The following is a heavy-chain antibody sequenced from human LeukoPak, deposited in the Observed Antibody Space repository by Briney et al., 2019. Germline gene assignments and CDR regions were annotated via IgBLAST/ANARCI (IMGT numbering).Heavy chain of an antibody. CDR1: GGSISSGDYY. CDR3: ARGISTSYYYDSSGYYGGHGFDY. Sequence: PSQTLSLTCTVSGGSISSGDYYWSWIRQPPGKGLEWIGYIYYSGSTYYNPSLKSRVTISVDTSKNQFSLKLSSVTAADTAVYYCARGISTSYYYDSSGYYGGHGFDYWGQGTLVTVSS. V-gene: IGHV4-30-4*08. J-gene: IGHJ4*02. CDR2: IYYSGST. D-gene: IGHD3-22*01.